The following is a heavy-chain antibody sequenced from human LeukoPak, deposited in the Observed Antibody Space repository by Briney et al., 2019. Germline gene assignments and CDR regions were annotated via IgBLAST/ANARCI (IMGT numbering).Heavy chain of an antibody. CDR2: INYSGST. CDR1: GGSISSSTYS. CDR3: ARERGLGVISPYIDY. D-gene: IGHD2-21*01. J-gene: IGHJ4*02. V-gene: IGHV4-39*02. Sequence: KPSETLSLTCTVSGGSISSSTYSWTWIRQPPGKGLEWIGNINYSGSTHYNPSLKSRVTISVDTSKNQFSLKLSSVTAADTAVYSCARERGLGVISPYIDYWGQGTQVTVSS.